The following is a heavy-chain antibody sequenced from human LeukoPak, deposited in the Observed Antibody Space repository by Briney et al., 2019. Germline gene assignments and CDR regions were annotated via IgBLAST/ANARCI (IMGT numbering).Heavy chain of an antibody. V-gene: IGHV3-23*01. CDR3: AESGYRYGQPSNY. CDR2: ISGSGAST. J-gene: IGHJ4*02. CDR1: GFTFSSYA. D-gene: IGHD5-18*01. Sequence: GGSLRLSCAASGFTFSSYAMSWVRQAPGKGMEWVSAISGSGASTYYADSVKGRFTISRDNSKNTLYLQMNSLRAEDTAVSYCAESGYRYGQPSNYWGQGTLVTVSS.